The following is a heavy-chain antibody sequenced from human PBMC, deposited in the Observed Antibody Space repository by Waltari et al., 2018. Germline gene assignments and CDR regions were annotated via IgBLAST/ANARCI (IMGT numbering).Heavy chain of an antibody. CDR1: GYSISSGYY. CDR3: ARASRWAYCGGDCYFTY. D-gene: IGHD2-21*01. J-gene: IGHJ4*02. Sequence: QVQLQESGPGLVKPSETLSLTCAVSGYSISSGYYWGWIRQPPGTGLEWIGSIYHSGSTYYNPSLKSRVTISVDTSKNQFSLTLSSVTAADTAVYYCARASRWAYCGGDCYFTYWGQGTLVTVSS. CDR2: IYHSGST. V-gene: IGHV4-38-2*01.